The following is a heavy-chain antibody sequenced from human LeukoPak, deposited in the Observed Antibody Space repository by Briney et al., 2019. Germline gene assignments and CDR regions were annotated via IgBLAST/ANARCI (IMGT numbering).Heavy chain of an antibody. D-gene: IGHD2-2*01. V-gene: IGHV1-24*01. CDR1: GYTLTELS. CDR3: ARDHQLPLLGWFDP. J-gene: IGHJ5*02. CDR2: FDPEDGET. Sequence: ASVKVSCKVSGYTLTELSMHWVRQAPGKGLEWVGGFDPEDGETIYAQKFQGRVTMTEDTSTDTAYMELSSLRSDDTAVYYCARDHQLPLLGWFDPWGQGTLVTVSS.